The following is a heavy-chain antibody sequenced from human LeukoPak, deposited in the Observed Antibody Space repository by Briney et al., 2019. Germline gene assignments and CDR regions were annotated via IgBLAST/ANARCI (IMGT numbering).Heavy chain of an antibody. CDR2: ISGSGGST. CDR1: GFTFSSYA. CDR3: AKASRIRTRSSWTDY. J-gene: IGHJ4*02. D-gene: IGHD6-13*01. Sequence: GGSLRLSCAASGFTFSSYAMSWVRQAPGKGLEWVSAISGSGGSTYYADSVKGRFTISRDNSKNTLYLQMNSLRAEDTAVYYCAKASRIRTRSSWTDYWGQGTLVTVSS. V-gene: IGHV3-23*01.